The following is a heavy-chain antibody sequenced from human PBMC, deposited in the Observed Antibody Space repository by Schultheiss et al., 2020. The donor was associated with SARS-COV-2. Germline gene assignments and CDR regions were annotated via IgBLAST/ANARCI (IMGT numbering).Heavy chain of an antibody. CDR2: IYYSGST. Sequence: SETLSLTCTVSGGSISSYYWSWIRQPPGKGLEWIGYIYYSGSTYYNPSLKSRVTISVDRSKNQFSLKLSSVTAADTAVYYCARSPNYYDSSGYYPEFYFDYWGQGTLVTVSS. CDR1: GGSISSYY. J-gene: IGHJ4*02. V-gene: IGHV4-59*12. D-gene: IGHD3-22*01. CDR3: ARSPNYYDSSGYYPEFYFDY.